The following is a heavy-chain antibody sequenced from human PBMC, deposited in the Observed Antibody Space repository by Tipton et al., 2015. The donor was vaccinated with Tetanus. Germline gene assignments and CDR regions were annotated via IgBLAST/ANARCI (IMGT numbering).Heavy chain of an antibody. CDR3: ARDHRLSASYAGWFDP. Sequence: LVQPSETLSLTCTVSGGSINPYYWSWIWQPPGKGLEWIGNVYSSGSTYYNPSLKGRVTISVDTSTTQFSLRLNSVTAADTAIYYCARDHRLSASYAGWFDPWGQGTLVTVSS. J-gene: IGHJ5*02. CDR2: VYSSGST. CDR1: GGSINPYY. D-gene: IGHD1-26*01. V-gene: IGHV4-59*01.